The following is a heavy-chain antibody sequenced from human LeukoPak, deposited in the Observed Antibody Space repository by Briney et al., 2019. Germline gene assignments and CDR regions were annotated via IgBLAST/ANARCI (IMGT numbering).Heavy chain of an antibody. V-gene: IGHV1-8*01. D-gene: IGHD1-7*01. CDR1: GYTFTSYD. CDR2: MNPNSGNT. J-gene: IGHJ5*02. CDR3: ARGAFITGTTWVGHWFDP. Sequence: ASVKVSCKASGYTFTSYDTNWVRQATGQGLEWMGWMNPNSGNTGYAQKFQGRVTMTRNTSISTAYMELSSLRSEDTAVYYCARGAFITGTTWVGHWFDPWGQGTLVTVSS.